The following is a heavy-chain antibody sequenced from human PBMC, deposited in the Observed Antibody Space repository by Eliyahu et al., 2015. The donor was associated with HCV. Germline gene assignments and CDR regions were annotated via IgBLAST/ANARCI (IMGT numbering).Heavy chain of an antibody. D-gene: IGHD6-19*01. CDR3: ARWVSPRPLQWPAPGTYYYGMDV. J-gene: IGHJ6*02. CDR2: INPNSGGT. CDR1: GYTFTGYY. V-gene: IGHV1-2*02. Sequence: QVQLVQSGAEVKKPGASVKVSCKASGYTFTGYYMHWVRQAPGQGLEWMGWINPNSGGTNYAQKFQGRVTMTRDTSISTAYMELSRLRSDDTAVYYCARWVSPRPLQWPAPGTYYYGMDVWGQGTTVTVSS.